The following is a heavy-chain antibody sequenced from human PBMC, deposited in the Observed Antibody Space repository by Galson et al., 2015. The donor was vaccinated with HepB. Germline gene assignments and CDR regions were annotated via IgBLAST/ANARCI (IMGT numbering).Heavy chain of an antibody. CDR3: AREGIEWELRYLDF. V-gene: IGHV3-48*03. D-gene: IGHD1-26*01. CDR1: GFVFSSYE. J-gene: IGHJ4*02. Sequence: LRLSCAASGFVFSSYEMNWVRQAPGKGLEWISYISASGSTTYYADSVKGRFTISRDNAKNSVYLQMNSLSVEDTAIYYCAREGIEWELRYLDFWGQGSLVTVSA. CDR2: ISASGSTT.